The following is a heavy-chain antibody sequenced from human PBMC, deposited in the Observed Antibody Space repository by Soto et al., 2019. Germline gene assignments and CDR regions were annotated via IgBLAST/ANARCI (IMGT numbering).Heavy chain of an antibody. Sequence: QVQLVESGGGVVQPGRSLRLSCAASGFTFSSYAMHWVRQAPGKGLEWVAVISYDGSNKYYADSVKGRFTISRDNSKNTLYLQMNSLRAEDTAVYYCARMYSGYDRAKHSYGMDVWCQGTTVTVS. CDR3: ARMYSGYDRAKHSYGMDV. CDR2: ISYDGSNK. J-gene: IGHJ6*02. CDR1: GFTFSSYA. D-gene: IGHD5-12*01. V-gene: IGHV3-30-3*01.